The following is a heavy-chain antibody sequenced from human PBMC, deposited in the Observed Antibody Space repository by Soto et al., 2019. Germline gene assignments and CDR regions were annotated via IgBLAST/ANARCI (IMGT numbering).Heavy chain of an antibody. CDR1: GFTFSSYA. CDR2: ISGSGGTT. V-gene: IGHV3-23*01. Sequence: EVQLLESGGGLVQPGGSLRLSCAASGFTFSSYAMSWVRQAPGKGLDWVSAISGSGGTTYYEDSVKGRFTVSRDNSKNTLYMQMNSLRAEDTGVYYCVKAPWVGWGQGTLVTVSS. CDR3: VKAPWVG. J-gene: IGHJ4*02. D-gene: IGHD2-15*01.